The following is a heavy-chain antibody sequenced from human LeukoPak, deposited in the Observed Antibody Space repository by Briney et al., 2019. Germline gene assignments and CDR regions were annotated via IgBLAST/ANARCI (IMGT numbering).Heavy chain of an antibody. V-gene: IGHV3-23*01. CDR1: GFSFRDYP. J-gene: IGHJ3*02. CDR3: AYIVVGKAFDI. Sequence: PGGSLRLSCEAAGFSFRDYPMGWVRRASGKRLEWVSAISGSGGSTYYADSVKGRFTISRDNTKNSLYLQMNSLRVEDTAVYYCAYIVVGKAFDIWGQGTMVTVSS. CDR2: ISGSGGST. D-gene: IGHD2-21*01.